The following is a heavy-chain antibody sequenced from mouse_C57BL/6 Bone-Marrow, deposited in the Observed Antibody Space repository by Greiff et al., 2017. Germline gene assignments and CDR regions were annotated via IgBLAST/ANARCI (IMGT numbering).Heavy chain of an antibody. D-gene: IGHD2-3*01. CDR3: AREGTLMRNYAIGY. CDR1: GFTFSSYA. J-gene: IGHJ4*01. CDR2: IRDGGSYT. Sequence: DVQLVESGGGLVKPGASLKLSCAASGFTFSSYAMSWVRQTPGKGLEWIATIRDGGSYTYYPDNVKGRFTIPKDNAKNNLYLQMSHLKSEDTAMYYCAREGTLMRNYAIGYWGQGTSVTVSS. V-gene: IGHV5-4*01.